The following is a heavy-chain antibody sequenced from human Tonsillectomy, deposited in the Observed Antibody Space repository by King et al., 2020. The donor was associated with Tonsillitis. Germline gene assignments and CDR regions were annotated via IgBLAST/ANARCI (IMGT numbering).Heavy chain of an antibody. CDR3: TTGPALEIGATLLDY. Sequence: QLVQSGAEVKKPGSSAKVSCKASGGTSSTYGINWVRQAPGQGLEWMGRIIPILDITNYAQKFQGSVTITADKSTSTAYMELNRLRSEDTAVYYCTTGPALEIGATLLDYWGQGTLVTVSS. CDR1: GGTSSTYG. CDR2: IIPILDIT. V-gene: IGHV1-69*09. J-gene: IGHJ4*02. D-gene: IGHD1-26*01.